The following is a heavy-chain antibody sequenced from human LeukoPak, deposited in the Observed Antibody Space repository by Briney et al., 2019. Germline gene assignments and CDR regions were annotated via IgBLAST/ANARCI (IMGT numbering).Heavy chain of an antibody. CDR1: GFTFGDYA. Sequence: PGGSLRLSCTGSGFTFGDYAMTWVRQAPGKGLEWVGFIRSKAYGGTTGYAASVKGRFTISRDDSKSIAYLQMNSLKSEDTAIYYCTRMVEEYGDYGQGFIWGQGTMVTVSS. J-gene: IGHJ3*02. CDR3: TRMVEEYGDYGQGFI. D-gene: IGHD4-17*01. V-gene: IGHV3-49*04. CDR2: IRSKAYGGTT.